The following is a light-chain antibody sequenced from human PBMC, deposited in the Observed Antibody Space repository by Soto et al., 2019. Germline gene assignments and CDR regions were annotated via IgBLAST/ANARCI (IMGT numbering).Light chain of an antibody. CDR1: QNVSNW. J-gene: IGKJ2*01. V-gene: IGKV1-5*03. CDR3: QQYSKEST. CDR2: KAS. Sequence: DVEMTQSTSTLPTSIGDRVTINCRASQNVSNWLAWYQQKPGKAPKLLIYKASRLESGVLSRFSASGSGTDFTLTINSLQSDDFATYFCQQYSKESTFGQGTKLEIK.